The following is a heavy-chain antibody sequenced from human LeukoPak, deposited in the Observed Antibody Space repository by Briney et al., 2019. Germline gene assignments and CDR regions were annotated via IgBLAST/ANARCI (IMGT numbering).Heavy chain of an antibody. CDR2: IIPIFGTA. J-gene: IGHJ4*02. D-gene: IGHD1-14*01. CDR3: ARKRTPGEFDY. CDR1: GGTFSSNT. Sequence: GASVKVSCKASGGTFSSNTISWVRQAPGQGLECMGGIIPIFGTANYAQKFRGRITITADESTSTAYMELSSLRSEDTAVYYCARKRTPGEFDYWGQGTLVTVSS. V-gene: IGHV1-69*13.